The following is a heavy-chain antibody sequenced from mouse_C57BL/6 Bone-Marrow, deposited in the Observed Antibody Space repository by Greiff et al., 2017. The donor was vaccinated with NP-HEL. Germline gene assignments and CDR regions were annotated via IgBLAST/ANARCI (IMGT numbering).Heavy chain of an antibody. D-gene: IGHD1-1*01. J-gene: IGHJ3*01. CDR3: APYLLLRGFAY. CDR2: IYPGDGDT. CDR1: GYAFSSYW. V-gene: IGHV1-80*01. Sequence: QVQLKESGAELVKPGASVKISCKASGYAFSSYWMNWVKQRPGKGLEWIGQIYPGDGDTNYNGKFKGKATLTADKSSSTAYMQLSSLTSEDSAVYFCAPYLLLRGFAYWGQGTLVTVSA.